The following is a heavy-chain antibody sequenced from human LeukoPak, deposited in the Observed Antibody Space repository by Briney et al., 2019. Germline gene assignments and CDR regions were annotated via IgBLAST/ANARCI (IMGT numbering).Heavy chain of an antibody. CDR1: GFTFSSYS. V-gene: IGHV3-21*01. CDR2: ISSSSSYI. J-gene: IGHJ6*02. D-gene: IGHD6-13*01. Sequence: GGSLRLSCAASGFTFSSYSMNWVRQAPGKGLEWVSSISSSSSYIYYAESVKGRFTISRDNAKNSLYLQMNSLRAEDTAVYYSARGGVAAAGNYYYYGMDVWGQGTTVTVSS. CDR3: ARGGVAAAGNYYYYGMDV.